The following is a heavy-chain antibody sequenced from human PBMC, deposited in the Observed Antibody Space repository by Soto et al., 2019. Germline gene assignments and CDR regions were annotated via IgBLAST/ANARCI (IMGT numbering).Heavy chain of an antibody. Sequence: QVQLVQSGAEVKKPGASVKVSCKASGYTFTSYDINWVRQATGQGLEWMGWMNPNSGNTGYAQKIQLRVTMTRNTSISTAYMELSSLRSEDTAVYYCARGRPGYCSSTSCLNFDYWGQGTLVTVSS. J-gene: IGHJ4*02. D-gene: IGHD2-2*01. CDR3: ARGRPGYCSSTSCLNFDY. V-gene: IGHV1-8*01. CDR1: GYTFTSYD. CDR2: MNPNSGNT.